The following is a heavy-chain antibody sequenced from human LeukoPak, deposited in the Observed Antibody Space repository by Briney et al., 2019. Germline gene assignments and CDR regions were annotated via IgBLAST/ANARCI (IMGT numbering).Heavy chain of an antibody. Sequence: ASVKVSCKASGYTFTGYYMHWVRQAPGQGLEWMGWINPNSGGTNYAQKFQGRVTVTRDTSISTAYMELSRLRSDDTAVYYCARTNSGSYYAPNDYWGQGTLVTVSS. D-gene: IGHD1-26*01. J-gene: IGHJ4*02. V-gene: IGHV1-2*02. CDR2: INPNSGGT. CDR3: ARTNSGSYYAPNDY. CDR1: GYTFTGYY.